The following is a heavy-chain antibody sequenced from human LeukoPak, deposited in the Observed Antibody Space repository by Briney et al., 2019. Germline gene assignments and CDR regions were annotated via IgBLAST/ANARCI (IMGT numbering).Heavy chain of an antibody. CDR3: AKNGEPTYYYYGMDV. V-gene: IGHV3-23*01. CDR2: ISGSGGST. Sequence: GRSLRLSCAASGFTFSSYAMSWVRQAPGKGLEWVSAISGSGGSTYYADSVKGRFTISRDNSKNTLYLQMNSLRAEDTAVYYCAKNGEPTYYYYGMDVWGQGTTVTVSS. CDR1: GFTFSSYA. J-gene: IGHJ6*02. D-gene: IGHD4-17*01.